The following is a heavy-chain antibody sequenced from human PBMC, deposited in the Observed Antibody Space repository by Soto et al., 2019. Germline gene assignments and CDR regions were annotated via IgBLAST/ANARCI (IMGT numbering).Heavy chain of an antibody. J-gene: IGHJ3*02. CDR1: GGSISSYY. D-gene: IGHD3-3*01. V-gene: IGHV4-4*08. CDR3: ARDDGICGVVHAFDI. CDR2: IYYSGST. Sequence: SETLSLTCTVSGGSISSYYWSWIRQPPGKGLEWIGYIYYSGSTNYNPSLKSRVTISVDTSKNQFSLKLSSVTAADTAVYYCARDDGICGVVHAFDIWGQGTMVTVSS.